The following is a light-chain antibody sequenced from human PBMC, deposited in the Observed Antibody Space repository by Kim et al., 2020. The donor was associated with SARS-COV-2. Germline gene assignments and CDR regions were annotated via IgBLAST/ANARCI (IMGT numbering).Light chain of an antibody. CDR3: QQYNDWPLIT. CDR2: GAS. J-gene: IGKJ4*01. CDR1: QSVSNN. V-gene: IGKV3-15*01. Sequence: IVMTQSPAPLSVSPGEGVTLSCRADQSVSNNLAWYQQQPGQAPRLLIHGASTRAAGIPARFSGSGSGTEFTLTISSLQSEDSAVYYCQQYNDWPLITFGGGTKVEIK.